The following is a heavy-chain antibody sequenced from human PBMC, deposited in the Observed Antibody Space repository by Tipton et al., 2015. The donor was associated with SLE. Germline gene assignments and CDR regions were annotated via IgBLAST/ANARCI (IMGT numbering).Heavy chain of an antibody. D-gene: IGHD5-12*01. CDR2: IYYSGST. CDR3: ARLNRYSGHGVFDY. CDR1: GGPISSSSYY. J-gene: IGHJ4*02. V-gene: IGHV4-39*07. Sequence: LRLSCTVSGGPISSSSYYWGWIRHPPGKGLEWLGSIYYSGSTYYNPSLKSRVTISVDTSKNQFSLKLSSVNAADAAVYYCARLNRYSGHGVFDYWGQGTLVTVSS.